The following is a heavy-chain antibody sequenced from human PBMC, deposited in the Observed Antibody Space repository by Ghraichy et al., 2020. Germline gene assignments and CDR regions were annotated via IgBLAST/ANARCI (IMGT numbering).Heavy chain of an antibody. D-gene: IGHD3-9*01. CDR1: GYNFTTFS. J-gene: IGHJ4*02. Sequence: ASLKVSCKASGYNFTTFSINWVRQAPGQGLEWMGWIDTNTGKPTYAQGFSERFVFSLETSVSTAYLQISSLTTDDTAFYYCARGGSLTGWFYWGQGTLVTVSS. CDR3: ARGGSLTGWFY. V-gene: IGHV7-4-1*02. CDR2: IDTNTGKP.